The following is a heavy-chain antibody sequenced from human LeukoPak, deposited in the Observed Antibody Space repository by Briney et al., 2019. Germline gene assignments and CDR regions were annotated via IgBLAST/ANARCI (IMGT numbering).Heavy chain of an antibody. J-gene: IGHJ4*02. CDR1: GGSISSGDYY. Sequence: SQTLSLTCTVSGGSISSGDYYWGWIRQPPGKGLEWIGYIYYSGSTNYNPSLKSRVTISVDTSKNQFSLKLSSVTAADTAVYYCARAPVDTNFDYWGQGTLVTVSS. D-gene: IGHD5-18*01. CDR2: IYYSGST. V-gene: IGHV4-61*08. CDR3: ARAPVDTNFDY.